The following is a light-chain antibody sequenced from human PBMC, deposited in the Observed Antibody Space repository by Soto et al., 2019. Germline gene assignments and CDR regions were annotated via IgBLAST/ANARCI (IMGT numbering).Light chain of an antibody. Sequence: QSVLTQPPSVSGAPGQRVTISCTGSSSNIGAGYDVHWYQQLPGTAPKLLIYGNNNRPSGVPDRFSGSKSGTSASLAITGLQADDEADYYCQSDDSSLSGSGVFGGGTKVTVL. J-gene: IGLJ3*02. CDR3: QSDDSSLSGSGV. CDR1: SSNIGAGYD. CDR2: GNN. V-gene: IGLV1-40*01.